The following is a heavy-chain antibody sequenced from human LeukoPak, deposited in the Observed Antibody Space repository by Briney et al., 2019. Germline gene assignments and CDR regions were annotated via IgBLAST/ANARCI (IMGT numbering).Heavy chain of an antibody. CDR3: ARGYYYDSSGHTGYLDF. D-gene: IGHD3-22*01. CDR1: GFTFSSYW. V-gene: IGHV3-74*01. CDR2: INSDGSST. J-gene: IGHJ4*02. Sequence: GGSLRLSCAASGFTFSSYWMHWVRQAPGKGLVWVSRINSDGSSTSYADSVKGRFTISRDNSKNTLYLQMNSLRAEDTAVYYCARGYYYDSSGHTGYLDFWGQGTLVTVSS.